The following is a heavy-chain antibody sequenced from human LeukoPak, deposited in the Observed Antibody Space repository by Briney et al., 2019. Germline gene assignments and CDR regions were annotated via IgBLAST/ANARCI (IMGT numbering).Heavy chain of an antibody. Sequence: PSETLSLTCTVSGGSISSYYWSWIRQPPGKGLEWIWYIYYSGSTNYNPSLKSLVTISVDTSRFQFSLKLSSVTVADAAVYYCARVICSGGSCRFDYWGQGTLVTVSS. V-gene: IGHV4-59*01. CDR1: GGSISSYY. J-gene: IGHJ4*02. CDR2: IYYSGST. CDR3: ARVICSGGSCRFDY. D-gene: IGHD2-15*01.